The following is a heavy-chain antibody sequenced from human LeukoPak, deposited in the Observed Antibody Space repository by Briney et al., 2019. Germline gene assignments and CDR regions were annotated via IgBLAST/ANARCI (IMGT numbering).Heavy chain of an antibody. V-gene: IGHV4-4*07. CDR3: ARDRLGATGHWRIDV. CDR1: GGSFSSYY. Sequence: SETLSLTCTDSGGSFSSYYWTWIRQPAGKGLEWIGRIYNSGTTNYSPSLESRVTMSLDTSKNRFSLSLSSVTAADTAVYYCARDRLGATGHWRIDVWGRGTLVTVSS. D-gene: IGHD1-26*01. J-gene: IGHJ2*01. CDR2: IYNSGTT.